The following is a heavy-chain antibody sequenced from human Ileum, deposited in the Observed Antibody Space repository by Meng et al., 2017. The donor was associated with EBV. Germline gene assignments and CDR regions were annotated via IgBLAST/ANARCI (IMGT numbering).Heavy chain of an antibody. CDR3: ARGGDSSGWYWYFDY. D-gene: IGHD6-19*01. Sequence: QVRLVKSGAEVKKHGSSVQVSCKASEGTISRYSISWVRQAPGQGLEWMGGIIPPFDTANYAQKFQGRVTITADKSTGTAYMELSSLRSEDTAIYYCARGGDSSGWYWYFDYWGQGTLVTVSS. J-gene: IGHJ4*02. CDR1: EGTISRYS. V-gene: IGHV1-69*06. CDR2: IIPPFDTA.